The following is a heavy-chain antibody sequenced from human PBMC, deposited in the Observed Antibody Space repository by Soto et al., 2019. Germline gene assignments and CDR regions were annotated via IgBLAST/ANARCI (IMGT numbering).Heavy chain of an antibody. V-gene: IGHV3-30*03. CDR1: GFSLINYG. D-gene: IGHD2-2*01. CDR3: ARETQACRSANCFGFYSPWFVP. CDR2: ISYDGGNK. Sequence: QEQLVESGGGVVQPGGSLRLSCVASGFSLINYGMHWVRQAPGKGLEWVAVISYDGGNKQYADSVKGRHTISRDNSKNSLYLQVTSLKNEDTAMYYCARETQACRSANCFGFYSPWFVPWGQGTLVSVSS. J-gene: IGHJ5*02.